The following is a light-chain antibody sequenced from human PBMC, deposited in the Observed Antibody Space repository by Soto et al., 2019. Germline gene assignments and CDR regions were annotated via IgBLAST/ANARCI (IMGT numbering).Light chain of an antibody. J-gene: IGLJ3*02. CDR2: DVS. CDR1: XXXXGGYNY. CDR3: CSYAGTYTQWV. Sequence: QXALTQPRSVXGSXXXXXXXXXXGXXXXXGGYNYFPWYQQHPGKAPKRVINDVSKRPSGGPDRFSGSKSGNTASLTVSGLQAEYEADYSCCSYAGTYTQWVFGGGTKLTVL. V-gene: IGLV2-11*01.